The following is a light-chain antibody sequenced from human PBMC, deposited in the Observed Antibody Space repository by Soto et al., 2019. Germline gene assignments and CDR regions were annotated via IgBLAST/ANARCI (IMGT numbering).Light chain of an antibody. CDR2: GAS. J-gene: IGKJ1*01. CDR1: QSVSSRD. CDR3: QQYGSAPWT. Sequence: EIVLAQSPATLSLSPGERATLSCSARQSVSSRDLAWYQQKPGQAPRLLIYGASSRATGIPDRCSGGGSGTNFTRTISRLEREAFAVYYCQQYGSAPWTVGQGTKVEIK. V-gene: IGKV3-20*01.